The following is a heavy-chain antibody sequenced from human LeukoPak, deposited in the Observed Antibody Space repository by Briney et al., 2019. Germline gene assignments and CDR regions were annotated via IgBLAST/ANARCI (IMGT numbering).Heavy chain of an antibody. CDR3: ARAPRYYDILTGYQTPFDY. D-gene: IGHD3-9*01. V-gene: IGHV4-61*01. CDR1: GGSVSSGSYY. Sequence: PSETLSLTCTVSGGSVSSGSYYWSWIRQPPGKGLEWIGYIYYSGSTNRNPSLKSRVTISVDTSKNQFSLKLSSVTAADTAVYYCARAPRYYDILTGYQTPFDYWGQGTLVTVSS. CDR2: IYYSGST. J-gene: IGHJ4*02.